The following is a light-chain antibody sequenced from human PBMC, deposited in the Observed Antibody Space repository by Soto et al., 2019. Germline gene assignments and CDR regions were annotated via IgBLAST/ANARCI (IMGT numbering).Light chain of an antibody. V-gene: IGKV3-11*01. Sequence: EIVLTQSPATLSLSPGERATLSCRASQSVSSYLAWYQQKPGQAPRLLIYDASNRATCIPARFSGSGSGTDFTLTISSPEPEDFAVYYCQQRSNWPLTLGGGTKVEIK. J-gene: IGKJ4*01. CDR1: QSVSSY. CDR2: DAS. CDR3: QQRSNWPLT.